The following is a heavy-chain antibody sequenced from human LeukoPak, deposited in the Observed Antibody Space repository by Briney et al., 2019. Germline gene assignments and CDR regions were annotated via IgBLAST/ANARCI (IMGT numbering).Heavy chain of an antibody. V-gene: IGHV3-30-3*01. CDR3: AKVSRYCSGGSCYYHPFDY. D-gene: IGHD2-15*01. CDR2: ISYDGTNK. CDR1: GFTFSSYA. Sequence: WGALRPSCAASGFTFSSYAMHWVRQAPGKGLEWVALISYDGTNKYYADSVKGRFSISRDNSKNTLYLQMNSLRAEDTAVYYCAKVSRYCSGGSCYYHPFDYWGQGTLVTVSS. J-gene: IGHJ4*02.